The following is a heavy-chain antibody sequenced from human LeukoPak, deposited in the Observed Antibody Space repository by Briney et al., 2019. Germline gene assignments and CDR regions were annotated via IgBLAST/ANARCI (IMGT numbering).Heavy chain of an antibody. V-gene: IGHV4-59*01. D-gene: IGHD7-27*01. J-gene: IGHJ6*02. CDR2: IYHSGNT. CDR3: ARTGKNWESGYGMDV. Sequence: SGTLSLTCTVSGGSISPYFWSWIRQPPGKGLELIGYIYHSGNTNYNPSLKSRVTISVDTSKNQFSLKLSSVTAADTAVYYCARTGKNWESGYGMDVWGQGTTVTVSS. CDR1: GGSISPYF.